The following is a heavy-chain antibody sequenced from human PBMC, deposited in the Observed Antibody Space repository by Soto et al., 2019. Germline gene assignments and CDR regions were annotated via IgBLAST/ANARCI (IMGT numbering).Heavy chain of an antibody. Sequence: ASVKVSCKASGGTFSSYAISWVRQAPGQGLEWMGGIIPIFGTANYAQKFQGRVTITADESTSTAYMELSSLRSEDTAVYYCAREEAYYDILTGYVPRGYFDYWGQGTLVTVSS. J-gene: IGHJ4*02. CDR1: GGTFSSYA. V-gene: IGHV1-69*13. D-gene: IGHD3-9*01. CDR3: AREEAYYDILTGYVPRGYFDY. CDR2: IIPIFGTA.